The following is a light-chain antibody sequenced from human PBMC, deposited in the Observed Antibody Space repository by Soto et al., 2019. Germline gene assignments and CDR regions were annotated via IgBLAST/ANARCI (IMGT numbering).Light chain of an antibody. J-gene: IGKJ3*01. CDR1: QRISSY. CDR2: GAS. CDR3: QQSYSTPQT. V-gene: IGKV1-39*01. Sequence: DIQMTQSPSSLSASVGDRVTITCRASQRISSYLNWYQQKPGKAPKLLIYGASNLQSGVPSRFSGSGSGTDFTLTINSLQPEDFATYYCQQSYSTPQTFGPGTKVDIK.